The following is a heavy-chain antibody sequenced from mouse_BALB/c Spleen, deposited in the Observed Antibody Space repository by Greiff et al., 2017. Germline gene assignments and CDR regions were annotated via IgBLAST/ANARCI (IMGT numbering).Heavy chain of an antibody. V-gene: IGHV5-6-4*01. CDR3: TRDPDSSGYWFAY. J-gene: IGHJ3*01. CDR2: ISSGGSYT. D-gene: IGHD3-2*01. Sequence: VQLKQSGGGLVKPGGSLKLSCAASGFTFSSYTMSWVRQTPEKRLEWVATISSGGSYTYYPDSVKGRFTISRDNAKNTLYLQMSSLKSEDTAMYYCTRDPDSSGYWFAYWGQGTLVTVSA. CDR1: GFTFSSYT.